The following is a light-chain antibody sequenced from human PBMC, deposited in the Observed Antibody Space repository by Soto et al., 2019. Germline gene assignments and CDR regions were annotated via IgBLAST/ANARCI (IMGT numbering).Light chain of an antibody. CDR2: EVK. CDR3: SSYTRANTYV. V-gene: IGLV2-14*01. Sequence: QSALTQPASVSGSPGQSITISCTGTRSDVGAYNYVSWYQQRPGKAPKLMIYEVKNRASGISDRFSGSKSGNTASLTISGLQADDEADYYCSSYTRANTYVFGTGTKLTVL. J-gene: IGLJ1*01. CDR1: RSDVGAYNY.